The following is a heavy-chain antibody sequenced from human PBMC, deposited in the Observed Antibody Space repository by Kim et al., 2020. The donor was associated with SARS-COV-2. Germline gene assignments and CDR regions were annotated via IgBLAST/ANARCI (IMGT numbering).Heavy chain of an antibody. Sequence: GGSLRLSCAASGFTFSNAWMSWVRQAPGKGLEWVGRIKSKTDGGTTDYAAPVKGRFTISRDDSKNTLYLQMNSLKTEDTAVYYCTTGCSSTSCYLSGGYFDWFYYYYGMDVWGQGTTVTVSS. CDR2: IKSKTDGGTT. J-gene: IGHJ6*02. CDR3: TTGCSSTSCYLSGGYFDWFYYYYGMDV. CDR1: GFTFSNAW. D-gene: IGHD2-2*01. V-gene: IGHV3-15*01.